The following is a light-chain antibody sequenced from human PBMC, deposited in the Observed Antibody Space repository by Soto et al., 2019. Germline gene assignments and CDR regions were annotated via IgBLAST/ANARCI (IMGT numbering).Light chain of an antibody. J-gene: IGKJ1*01. CDR1: QSVSSSS. V-gene: IGKV3-20*01. CDR3: KQYGSSPTWT. CDR2: GAS. Sequence: EIVLTQSPGTLSLSPGERATLSCRASQSVSSSSLAWYQQKPGQAPRLLIYGASSRATGIPDRFSGSGSGTDFTLTISRLEPEDFAVYYCKQYGSSPTWTFGQGTKVEIK.